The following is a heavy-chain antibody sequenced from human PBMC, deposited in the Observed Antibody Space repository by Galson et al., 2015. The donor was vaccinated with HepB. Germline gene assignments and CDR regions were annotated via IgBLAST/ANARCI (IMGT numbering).Heavy chain of an antibody. CDR2: INSDGSST. Sequence: SLRLSCAASGFTFSSYWIHWVRQAPGKGLVWVSRINSDGSSTSYADSVKGRFTISRDNAKNTLYLQMNSLRVGDTAVYYCARMYSGSYPPYYYYGMDVWGQGTTVTVSS. V-gene: IGHV3-74*01. CDR1: GFTFSSYW. J-gene: IGHJ6*02. D-gene: IGHD1-26*01. CDR3: ARMYSGSYPPYYYYGMDV.